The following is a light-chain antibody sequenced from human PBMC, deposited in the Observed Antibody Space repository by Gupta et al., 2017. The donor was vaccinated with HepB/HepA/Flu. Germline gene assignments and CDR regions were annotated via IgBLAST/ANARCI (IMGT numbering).Light chain of an antibody. V-gene: IGKV3-20*01. CDR3: QQDSDLIT. J-gene: IGKJ5*01. CDR1: QSLSSNS. Sequence: EIVLTQSPGTLSLSPGERVTLSCRASQSLSSNSLAWYQRKPAQAPRLIIYGVSSRATGITDRFSGCGYVRDFTLTSSRREREDCAMCYVQQDSDLITFGQGTRLEIK. CDR2: GVS.